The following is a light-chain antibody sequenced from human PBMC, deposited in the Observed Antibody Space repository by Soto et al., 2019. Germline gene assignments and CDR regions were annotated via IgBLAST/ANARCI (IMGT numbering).Light chain of an antibody. CDR1: SSDVGSSNL. J-gene: IGLJ1*01. V-gene: IGLV2-23*02. CDR2: EVS. Sequence: QSALTQPASVSGSPGQSITFSCAGTSSDVGSSNLVSWYQQHPGKAPKLLNYEVSKRPSGVFNRFSGSKSGNTASLTFSGLQAEDEADYYCCSYAGSSIHVFGTGTKVTVL. CDR3: CSYAGSSIHV.